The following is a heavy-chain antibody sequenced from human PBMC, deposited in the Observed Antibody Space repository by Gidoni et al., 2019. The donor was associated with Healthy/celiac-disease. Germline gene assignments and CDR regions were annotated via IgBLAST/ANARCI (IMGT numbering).Heavy chain of an antibody. CDR3: ASLGRIWRGRGDY. Sequence: QVQLQQWGAGLLKPSETLSLTCAVYGGSFSGYYWSWIRQPPGKGLEWIGEINHSGSTNYNPSLKSRVTISVDTSKNQFSLKLSSVTAADTAVYYCASLGRIWRGRGDYWGQGTLVTVSS. CDR1: GGSFSGYY. V-gene: IGHV4-34*01. J-gene: IGHJ4*02. CDR2: INHSGST. D-gene: IGHD3-3*01.